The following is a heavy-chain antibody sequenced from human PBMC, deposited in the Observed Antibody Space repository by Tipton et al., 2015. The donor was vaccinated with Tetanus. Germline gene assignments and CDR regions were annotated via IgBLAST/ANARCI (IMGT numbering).Heavy chain of an antibody. Sequence: TLSLTCNVSGGSVSSGTYYWTWIRQSPGKGLEWIGYIYYTGSTNYNPSLKSRVTVSVDKSKNQLSLKLRSVTAADTAVYYCARVGYYYYYMDVWGKGTTVTVSS. D-gene: IGHD3-22*01. CDR1: GGSVSSGTYY. CDR3: ARVGYYYYYMDV. J-gene: IGHJ6*03. V-gene: IGHV4-61*01. CDR2: IYYTGST.